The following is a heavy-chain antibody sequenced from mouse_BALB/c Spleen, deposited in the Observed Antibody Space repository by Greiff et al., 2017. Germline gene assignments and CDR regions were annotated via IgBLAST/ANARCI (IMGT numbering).Heavy chain of an antibody. J-gene: IGHJ3*01. CDR2: ILPGSGST. CDR1: GYTFSSYW. CDR3: ARGGYYGNYGFAY. Sequence: VQLQQSGAELMKPGASVKISCKATGYTFSSYWIEWVKQRPGHGLEWIGEILPGSGSTNYNEKFKGKATFTADTSSNTAYMQLSSLTSEDSAVYYCARGGYYGNYGFAYWGQGTLVTVSA. V-gene: IGHV1-9*01. D-gene: IGHD2-1*01.